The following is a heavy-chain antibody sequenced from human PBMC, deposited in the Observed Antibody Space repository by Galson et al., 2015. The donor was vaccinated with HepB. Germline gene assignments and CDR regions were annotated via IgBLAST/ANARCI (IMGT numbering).Heavy chain of an antibody. CDR1: GLAFSEYY. Sequence: SLRLSCAASGLAFSEYYMSWIRQAPGKGLEWVSYISSSSTYTKYADLVKGRFTISRDNAKNSVYLQMNSLRDEDTAVYYCARVYFGSGSSSAYWYFDLWGRGALVTVSS. CDR2: ISSSSTYT. J-gene: IGHJ2*01. D-gene: IGHD3-10*01. V-gene: IGHV3-11*06. CDR3: ARVYFGSGSSSAYWYFDL.